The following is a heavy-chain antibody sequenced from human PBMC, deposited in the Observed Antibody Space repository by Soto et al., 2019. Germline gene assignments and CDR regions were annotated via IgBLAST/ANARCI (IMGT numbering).Heavy chain of an antibody. CDR1: GGSISSGGYY. Sequence: SQTMSLTCTVSGGSISSGGYYWSWIRQHPGKGLEWIGYIYYSGSTYYNPSLKSRVTISVDTSKNQFSLKLSSVTAADTAVYYCATVPDGPYGDENWFDPWGQGTLVTVSS. D-gene: IGHD4-17*01. CDR2: IYYSGST. V-gene: IGHV4-31*03. CDR3: ATVPDGPYGDENWFDP. J-gene: IGHJ5*02.